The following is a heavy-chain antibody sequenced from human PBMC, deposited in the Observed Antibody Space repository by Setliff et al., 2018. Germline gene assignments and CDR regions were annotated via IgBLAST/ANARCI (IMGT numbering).Heavy chain of an antibody. CDR1: GDSVSSNGAA. D-gene: IGHD7-27*01. Sequence: TLSLTCAISGDSVSSNGAAWNWIRQSPSGGLEWLGRTFYRSKWYYDYALSVKSRITVNPDTSKNQFSLHLNSVTPEDTAVYYCARDSELGLDALDIWGQGTMVTV. J-gene: IGHJ3*02. CDR2: TFYRSKWYY. V-gene: IGHV6-1*01. CDR3: ARDSELGLDALDI.